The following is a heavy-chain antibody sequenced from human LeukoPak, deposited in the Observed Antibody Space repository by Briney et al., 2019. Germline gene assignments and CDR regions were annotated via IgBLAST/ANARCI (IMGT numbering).Heavy chain of an antibody. CDR2: AGWAGGTT. V-gene: IGHV3-43*01. CDR3: AKELDTMFFDY. Sequence: GGSLRLSCATSGFNFDRYTIHWVRQAPGKGLEWVSLAGWAGGTTFYSDSVRGRFAISRDSGRKSVYLQMNSLTTDDTAFYFCAKELDTMFFDYWGQGALVTVSS. D-gene: IGHD3-10*02. J-gene: IGHJ4*02. CDR1: GFNFDRYT.